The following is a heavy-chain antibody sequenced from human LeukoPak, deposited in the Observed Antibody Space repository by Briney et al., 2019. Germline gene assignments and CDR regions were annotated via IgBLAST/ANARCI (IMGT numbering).Heavy chain of an antibody. J-gene: IGHJ3*02. CDR2: MNPNSGNT. D-gene: IGHD3-22*01. Sequence: ASVKVSCKASGYTFTSYDINWVRQATGQGLEWMGWMNPNSGNTNYAQKFQGRVTMTRDTSISTAYMELRSLRSDDTAVYYCARDEYDSSGYYSDAFDIWGQGTMVTVSS. V-gene: IGHV1-8*01. CDR1: GYTFTSYD. CDR3: ARDEYDSSGYYSDAFDI.